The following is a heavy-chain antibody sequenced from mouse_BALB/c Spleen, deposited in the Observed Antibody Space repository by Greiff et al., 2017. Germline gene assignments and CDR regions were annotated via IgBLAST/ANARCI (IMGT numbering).Heavy chain of an antibody. D-gene: IGHD1-1*01. Sequence: EVMLVESGGDLVKPGGSLKLSCAASGFTFSSYGMSWVRQTPDKRLEWVATISSGGSYTYYPDSVKGRFTISRDNAKNTLYLQMSSLKSEDTAMYYCARPPYYYGSTSYWYFDVWGAGTTVTVSS. CDR1: GFTFSSYG. CDR3: ARPPYYYGSTSYWYFDV. CDR2: ISSGGSYT. V-gene: IGHV5-6*01. J-gene: IGHJ1*01.